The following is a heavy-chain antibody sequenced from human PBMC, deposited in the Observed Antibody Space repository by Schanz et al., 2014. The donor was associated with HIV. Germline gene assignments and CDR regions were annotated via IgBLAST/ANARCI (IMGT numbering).Heavy chain of an antibody. CDR3: AKTSITLGMDV. CDR2: ISGGSGST. CDR1: GFTFSDYF. D-gene: IGHD1-20*01. J-gene: IGHJ6*02. V-gene: IGHV3-23*04. Sequence: VQLVESGGGLVKPGGSLRLSCAVSGFTFSDYFMGWIRQAPGKGLEWVSSISGGSGSTFYADSVKGRSTISRVNSKNTLYLQMNSLRAEDTAIYYCAKTSITLGMDVWGQGTTVTVSS.